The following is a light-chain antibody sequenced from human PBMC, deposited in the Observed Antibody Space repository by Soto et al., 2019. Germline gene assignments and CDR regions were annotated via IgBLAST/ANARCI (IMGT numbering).Light chain of an antibody. V-gene: IGLV2-8*01. Sequence: QSALTQPPSASGSPGQSVAISCTGTSSDVGSYNYVSWYQQHPGKAPKLMIYEVDKRPSGVPDRFSGSKSGNTASLTVSGLQAEDEADYYCSSYAGSNNLGLFGGGTKVTVL. CDR2: EVD. J-gene: IGLJ2*01. CDR3: SSYAGSNNLGL. CDR1: SSDVGSYNY.